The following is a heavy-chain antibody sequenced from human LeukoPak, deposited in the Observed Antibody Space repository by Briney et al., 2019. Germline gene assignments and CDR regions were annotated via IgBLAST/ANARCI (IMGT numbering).Heavy chain of an antibody. CDR1: GRSISSYY. V-gene: IGHV4-59*01. CDR2: FYYSGST. Sequence: PSEPLPLTCTVSGRSISSYYWSWIRQPPGKGLECIGYFYYSGSTNYNPSLKSRVTISVDTSKNQFSLKLSSVTAADTAVYYCARLHRGEEAFDIWGQGTMVTVSS. CDR3: ARLHRGEEAFDI. J-gene: IGHJ3*02.